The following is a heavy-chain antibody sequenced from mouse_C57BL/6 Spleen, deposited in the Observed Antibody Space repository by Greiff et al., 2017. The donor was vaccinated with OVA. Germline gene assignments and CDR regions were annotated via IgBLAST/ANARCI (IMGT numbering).Heavy chain of an antibody. Sequence: QVQLQQPGAELVMPGASVKLSCKASGYTFTSYWMHWVKQRPGQGLEWIGEIDPSDSYTHYNQKFKGKSTLTVDKSSSTAYMQLSSLTSEDSAVYYCVAYDGDGGYWGQGTLVTVSA. CDR2: IDPSDSYT. V-gene: IGHV1-69*01. CDR1: GYTFTSYW. J-gene: IGHJ3*01. CDR3: VAYDGDGGY. D-gene: IGHD2-3*01.